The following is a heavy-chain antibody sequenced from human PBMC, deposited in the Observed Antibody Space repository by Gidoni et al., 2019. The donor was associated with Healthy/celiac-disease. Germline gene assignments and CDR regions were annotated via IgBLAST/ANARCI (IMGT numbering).Heavy chain of an antibody. CDR2: IYYSGST. D-gene: IGHD3-3*01. V-gene: IGHV4-59*01. CDR1: GGSLSSYY. Sequence: QVQLQESGPGLVKPSETLSLTCTVSGGSLSSYYWSLIRQPPGKGLEWIGYIYYSGSTNYNPSLKSRVAISVDTSKNQFSLKLSSVTAADTAVYYCARLSTIFGVVGGYFDYWGQGSLVTVSS. J-gene: IGHJ4*02. CDR3: ARLSTIFGVVGGYFDY.